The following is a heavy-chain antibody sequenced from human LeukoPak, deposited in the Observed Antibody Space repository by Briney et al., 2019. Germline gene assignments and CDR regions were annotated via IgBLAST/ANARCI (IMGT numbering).Heavy chain of an antibody. CDR2: INPNSGGT. D-gene: IGHD3-10*01. CDR3: ARELITMVRGVIYYYYGMDV. Sequence: GASVKVSCKASGYTFTGYYMHWVRQAPGQGLEWMGWINPNSGGTNYAQKFQGRVTMTRDTSISTAYMELSRLRSDDTAVYYCARELITMVRGVIYYYYGMDVWGQGTTITVSS. J-gene: IGHJ6*02. CDR1: GYTFTGYY. V-gene: IGHV1-2*02.